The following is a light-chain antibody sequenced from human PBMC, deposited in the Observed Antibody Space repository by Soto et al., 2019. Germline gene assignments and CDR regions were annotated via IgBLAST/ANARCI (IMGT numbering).Light chain of an antibody. CDR1: QSFSSW. Sequence: DIQMTQSPSTLSASVGDTVTISCRASQSFSSWLAWYQQKPGKAPKILIYKASSLQSGVPSRFSGSGSGTGFTLTISSMPPADFANYYCQHYHSFPWTLGKGTKVDSK. J-gene: IGKJ1*01. V-gene: IGKV1-5*03. CDR3: QHYHSFPWT. CDR2: KAS.